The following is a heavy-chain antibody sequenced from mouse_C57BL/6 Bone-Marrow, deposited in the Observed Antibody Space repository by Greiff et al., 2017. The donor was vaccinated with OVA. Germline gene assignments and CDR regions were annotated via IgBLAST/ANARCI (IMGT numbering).Heavy chain of an antibody. CDR1: GYTFTSYW. J-gene: IGHJ3*01. Sequence: QVQLQQPGAELVRPGTSVKLSCKASGYTFTSYWMHWVKQRPGQGLEWIGVIDPSDSYTNYNQKFKGKATLTVDTSSSTAYMQRSSLTSEDSAVYYCARSGIYEAYWGQGTLGTVSA. D-gene: IGHD1-1*01. CDR2: IDPSDSYT. V-gene: IGHV1-59*01. CDR3: ARSGIYEAY.